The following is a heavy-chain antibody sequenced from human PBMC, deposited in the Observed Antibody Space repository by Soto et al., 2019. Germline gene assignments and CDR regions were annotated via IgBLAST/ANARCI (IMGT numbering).Heavy chain of an antibody. D-gene: IGHD3-3*01. Sequence: PXESLRIYCKGSGYSFTSYLLVWVRQMPGKGLEWMGIIYPGDSDTRYSPSFQGQVTISADKSISTAYLQWSSLKASDTAMYYCARLEWLSRQPHYYYYGMDVWGQGTTVTVSS. V-gene: IGHV5-51*01. CDR2: IYPGDSDT. CDR1: GYSFTSYL. J-gene: IGHJ6*02. CDR3: ARLEWLSRQPHYYYYGMDV.